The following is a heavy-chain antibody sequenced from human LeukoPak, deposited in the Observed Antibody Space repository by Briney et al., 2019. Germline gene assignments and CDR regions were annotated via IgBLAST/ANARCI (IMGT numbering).Heavy chain of an antibody. CDR3: ARAGPFYTGNYLGY. CDR2: VKSKTDGGTI. CDR1: GITFSNAW. V-gene: IGHV3-15*01. J-gene: IGHJ4*02. D-gene: IGHD1-26*01. Sequence: GGSLRLSCAGSGITFSNAWMSWVRQAPGKGLEWVGRVKSKTDGGTIDYVAPVKGRFTISRDDSKNTLYLQLNSLRAEDTAVYYCARAGPFYTGNYLGYWGQGTLVTVSS.